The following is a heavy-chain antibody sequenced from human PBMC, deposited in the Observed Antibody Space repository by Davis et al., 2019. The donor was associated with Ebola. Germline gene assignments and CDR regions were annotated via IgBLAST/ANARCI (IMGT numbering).Heavy chain of an antibody. J-gene: IGHJ3*02. Sequence: PGGLWRSPCPALGSPSRNYAMHWSPQAPGKGLEWVAFISTDGRRESYADPVKARFTIPRDNAKNSLYLQMNSLRAEATAVYFCARVFDANYSGSGIDVIDIWGQGTMVTVSS. CDR3: ARVFDANYSGSGIDVIDI. CDR1: GSPSRNYA. V-gene: IGHV3-33*05. CDR2: ISTDGRRE. D-gene: IGHD3-10*01.